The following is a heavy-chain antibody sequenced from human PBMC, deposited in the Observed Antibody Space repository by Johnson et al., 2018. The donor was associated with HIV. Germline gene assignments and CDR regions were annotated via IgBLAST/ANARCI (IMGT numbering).Heavy chain of an antibody. J-gene: IGHJ3*02. CDR1: GFTVSSNY. CDR3: ARDLTSIAVAGTGAFDI. CDR2: IYSGGST. V-gene: IGHV3-53*01. Sequence: VKLVESGGGLIQPGGSLRLSCAASGFTVSSNYMSWVRQAPGKGLEWVSVIYSGGSTYYADPVKGRVTISREKSKNTLYLQMNSLRAEDTAVYYCARDLTSIAVAGTGAFDIWGQGTMVTVSS. D-gene: IGHD6-19*01.